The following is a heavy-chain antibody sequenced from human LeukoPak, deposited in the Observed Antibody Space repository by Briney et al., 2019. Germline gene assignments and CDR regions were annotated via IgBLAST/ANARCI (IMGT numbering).Heavy chain of an antibody. CDR2: INPNSGGT. V-gene: IGHV1-2*04. Sequence: ASVKVSCKASGYTFTGYYMHWVRQAPGQGLEWMGWINPNSGGTNYAQKFQGWVTMTRDTSISTAYMELSRLRSDDTAVYYCARGKDSSGYSRGIAFDIWGQGTMVTVSS. CDR3: ARGKDSSGYSRGIAFDI. J-gene: IGHJ3*02. D-gene: IGHD3-22*01. CDR1: GYTFTGYY.